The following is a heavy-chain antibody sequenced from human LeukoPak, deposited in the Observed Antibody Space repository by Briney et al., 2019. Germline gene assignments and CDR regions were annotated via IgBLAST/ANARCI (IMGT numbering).Heavy chain of an antibody. Sequence: GGSLRLSCAASGFTFSHHGMHWVRQAPGKGLEWVAFIRNDGSNHYYADSVKGRFTISRDNSKNSLYLQMNSLRAEDTAVYYCARGPGSSSWYYYFDYWGQGTLVTVSS. D-gene: IGHD6-13*01. CDR2: IRNDGSNH. V-gene: IGHV3-30*02. CDR1: GFTFSHHG. CDR3: ARGPGSSSWYYYFDY. J-gene: IGHJ4*02.